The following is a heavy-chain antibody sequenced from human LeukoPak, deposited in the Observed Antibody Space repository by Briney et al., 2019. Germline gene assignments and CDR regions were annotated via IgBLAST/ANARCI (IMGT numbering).Heavy chain of an antibody. CDR3: ASLYSSSWKVDY. D-gene: IGHD6-13*01. Sequence: PGGSLRLSCAASGFTFSSYSMNWVRQAPGKGLEWVSSISSSSSYIYYADSVKGRFTISRDNAKNSLYLQMNSLRAEDTAVYYCASLYSSSWKVDYWGQGTLVTVSS. V-gene: IGHV3-21*01. CDR1: GFTFSSYS. CDR2: ISSSSSYI. J-gene: IGHJ4*02.